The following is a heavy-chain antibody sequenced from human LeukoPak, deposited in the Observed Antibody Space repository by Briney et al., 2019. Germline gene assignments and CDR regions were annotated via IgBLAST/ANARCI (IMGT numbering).Heavy chain of an antibody. CDR2: IRGTGGDI. CDR3: AKDGSGGINQHGGLFDI. D-gene: IGHD1-14*01. CDR1: GFTFSSYG. J-gene: IGHJ3*02. V-gene: IGHV3-23*01. Sequence: RPGGSLRLSCAASGFTFSSYGMTWVRQVPEKGLEWVSSIRGTGGDINYADSVKGRFTISRDNSKNTLYLQMNSLRAEDTAVYYCAKDGSGGINQHGGLFDIWGQGTMVTVSS.